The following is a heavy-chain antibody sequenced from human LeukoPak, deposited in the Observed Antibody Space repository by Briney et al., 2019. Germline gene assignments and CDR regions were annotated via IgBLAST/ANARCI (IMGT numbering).Heavy chain of an antibody. D-gene: IGHD1-26*01. V-gene: IGHV4-34*01. CDR2: INHSGST. CDR3: ARDGIVGAINY. J-gene: IGHJ4*02. Sequence: SETLSLTCAVDGGAFSGYYWSWIRQPPGKGLEWIGEINHSGSTNYNPSLKSRVTISVDTSKNQFSLKLSSVTAADTAVYYCARDGIVGAINYWGQGTLVTVSS. CDR1: GGAFSGYY.